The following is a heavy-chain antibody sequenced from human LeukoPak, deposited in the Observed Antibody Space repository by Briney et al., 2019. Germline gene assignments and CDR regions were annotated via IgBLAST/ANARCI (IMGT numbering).Heavy chain of an antibody. V-gene: IGHV1-69*05. J-gene: IGHJ6*03. CDR3: ARARSEAGVYYYYMDV. CDR1: GGTFSSYA. CDR2: IIPIFGTA. Sequence: SVKVSCKASGGTFSSYAISWVRQAPGQGLEWMGGIIPIFGTANYAQKFQGRVTITTYESTSTACMELSSLRSEDTAVYYCARARSEAGVYYYYMDVWGKGTTVTVSS. D-gene: IGHD6-13*01.